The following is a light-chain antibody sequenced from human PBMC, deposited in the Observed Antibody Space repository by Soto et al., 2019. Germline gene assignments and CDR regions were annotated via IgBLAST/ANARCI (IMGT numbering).Light chain of an antibody. J-gene: IGLJ1*01. CDR2: DVS. Sequence: QSVLTQPRSVSGSPGQSVTISCTGTSSDVGGYNYVSWYQQHPGKAPKLMIYDVSKRPSGVPDRFSGSKSGNTASLTISGLQAEDEADYHCCSYAGSYPRVLGTGTKVTV. CDR3: CSYAGSYPRV. V-gene: IGLV2-11*01. CDR1: SSDVGGYNY.